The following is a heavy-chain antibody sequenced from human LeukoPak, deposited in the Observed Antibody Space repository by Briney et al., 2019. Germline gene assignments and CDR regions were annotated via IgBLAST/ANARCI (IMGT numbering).Heavy chain of an antibody. J-gene: IGHJ5*02. Sequence: GGSLRLSCAASGFDLTTYAMTWVRQAPAKGLEWVSSIRIGGGGTYYADSVEGRFTISRDNSENTLHLQMNNLRVEDTAKYFCARCMVLSQGWCNWFDPWGEGTLVTVS. CDR2: IRIGGGGT. D-gene: IGHD6-13*01. V-gene: IGHV3-23*01. CDR3: ARCMVLSQGWCNWFDP. CDR1: GFDLTTYA.